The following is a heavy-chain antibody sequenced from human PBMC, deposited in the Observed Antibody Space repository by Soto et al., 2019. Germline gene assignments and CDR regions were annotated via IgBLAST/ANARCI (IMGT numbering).Heavy chain of an antibody. V-gene: IGHV1-69*01. CDR1: GGTFSSYA. CDR3: ARVSRPVTTYYYGSGSYTQFDY. Sequence: QVQLVQSGAEVKKPGSSVKVSCKASGGTFSSYAISWVRQAPGQGLEWMGGIIPIFGTANYAQKFQGRVTITADESTSTAYMELSSLRSEDTAVYYCARVSRPVTTYYYGSGSYTQFDYWGQGTLVTVSS. CDR2: IIPIFGTA. D-gene: IGHD3-10*01. J-gene: IGHJ4*02.